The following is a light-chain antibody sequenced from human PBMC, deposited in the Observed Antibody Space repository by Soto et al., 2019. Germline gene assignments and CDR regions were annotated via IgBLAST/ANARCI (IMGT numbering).Light chain of an antibody. V-gene: IGKV3-20*01. Sequence: EIGLTQWPATLSLSQGERATLYCRASQSVSSSYLAWYQQKPGQAPRLLIYGASSRATGIPDRFSGSGSGTDFTLTISRLEPEDFAVYYCQQYGSSPLTFGQGTKVDIK. J-gene: IGKJ1*01. CDR3: QQYGSSPLT. CDR2: GAS. CDR1: QSVSSSY.